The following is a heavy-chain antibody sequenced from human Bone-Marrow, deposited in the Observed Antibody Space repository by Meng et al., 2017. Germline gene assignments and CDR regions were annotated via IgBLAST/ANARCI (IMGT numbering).Heavy chain of an antibody. CDR2: ISSSGSTI. D-gene: IGHD3-22*01. Sequence: GGSLRLSCAASGFTFSSYEMNWVRQAPGKGLEWVSYISSSGSTIYYADSVKGRFTISRDNAKNSLYLQMNSLRAEDTAVYYCASGLRITMIVVVQELYYFDYWGQGTLVTVSS. CDR3: ASGLRITMIVVVQELYYFDY. CDR1: GFTFSSYE. J-gene: IGHJ4*02. V-gene: IGHV3-48*03.